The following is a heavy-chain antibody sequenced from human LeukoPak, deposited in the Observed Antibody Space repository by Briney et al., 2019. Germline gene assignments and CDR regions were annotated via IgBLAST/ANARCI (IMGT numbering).Heavy chain of an antibody. CDR2: ISAYNGNT. D-gene: IGHD4-17*01. Sequence: ASVKVSCKASGYIFTSYGISWVRQAPGQGLEWMGWISAYNGNTNYAQKFQGRVTITADESTSTAYMELSSLRSEDTAVYYCAREGRYGDYVYMDYWGQGTLVTVSS. CDR1: GYIFTSYG. CDR3: AREGRYGDYVYMDY. J-gene: IGHJ4*02. V-gene: IGHV1-18*01.